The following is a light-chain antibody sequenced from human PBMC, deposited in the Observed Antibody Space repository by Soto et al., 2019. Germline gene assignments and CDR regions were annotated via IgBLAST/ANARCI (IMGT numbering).Light chain of an antibody. V-gene: IGKV1-9*01. CDR2: SAS. Sequence: IQLTQSPSSLSASVGYRFTITCQASRGISSYLAWYQQKPGKAPKLLVYSASTLQSGVPSRFSGSGSGPDFTLTISSLQPEDSATYFCQQLNSYPQTFGQGTQLEIK. CDR1: RGISSY. J-gene: IGKJ5*01. CDR3: QQLNSYPQT.